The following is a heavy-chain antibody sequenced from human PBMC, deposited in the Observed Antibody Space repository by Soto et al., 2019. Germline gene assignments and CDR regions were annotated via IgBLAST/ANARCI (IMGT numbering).Heavy chain of an antibody. Sequence: ASVKVSCKASGYTFTGYYMHWVRQAPGQGLEWMGWINPNSGGTNYAQKFQGRVSMTRNTSIYTVYLELSSLASGDTAVYYCVRMASSGTLNWFDPWGQGTLVTVSS. D-gene: IGHD1-1*01. V-gene: IGHV1-2*02. CDR3: VRMASSGTLNWFDP. J-gene: IGHJ5*02. CDR1: GYTFTGYY. CDR2: INPNSGGT.